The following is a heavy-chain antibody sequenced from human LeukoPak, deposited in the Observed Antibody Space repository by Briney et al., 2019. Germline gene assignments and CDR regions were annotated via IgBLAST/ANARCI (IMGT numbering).Heavy chain of an antibody. Sequence: GGSLRLSCAASGFTFSDYYMTWIRQTPEKGLECISYISTTSSFTNYADSVKGRFTISRDNTKNSLYLQMNAVRADDTAVYYCARGYGDLHYWGQGTLVTVSS. J-gene: IGHJ4*02. CDR1: GFTFSDYY. CDR2: ISTTSSFT. CDR3: ARGYGDLHY. D-gene: IGHD4-17*01. V-gene: IGHV3-11*06.